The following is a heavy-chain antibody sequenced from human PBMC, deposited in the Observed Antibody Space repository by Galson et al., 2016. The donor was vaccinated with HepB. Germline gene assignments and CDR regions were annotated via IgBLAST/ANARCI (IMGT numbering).Heavy chain of an antibody. CDR2: TSAAITNT. V-gene: IGHV3-23*01. J-gene: IGHJ1*01. CDR3: AKEEGEGMFQD. D-gene: IGHD2-21*01. Sequence: SLRLSCAVSGFPLRTYAMSWVRQAPGKGLEWVSATSAAITNTYYADSVKGRFTVSRDNSKNTLYLQMSNLRVEDTAIYYCAKEEGEGMFQDWGQGTLVTVSS. CDR1: GFPLRTYA.